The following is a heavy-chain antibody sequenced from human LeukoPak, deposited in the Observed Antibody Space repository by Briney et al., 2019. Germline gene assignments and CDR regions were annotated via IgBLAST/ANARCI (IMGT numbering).Heavy chain of an antibody. CDR3: ARDFGPGYSYGYGY. CDR2: ISYDGSNK. V-gene: IGHV3-30*03. J-gene: IGHJ4*02. CDR1: GFPFSSYG. Sequence: PGGSLRLSCAASGFPFSSYGMHWVRQAPGKGLEWVALISYDGSNKYYADSVRGRFTISRDNAKNTLYLQMSSLRAGDTAVYYCARDFGPGYSYGYGYWGQGTLVTVSS. D-gene: IGHD5-18*01.